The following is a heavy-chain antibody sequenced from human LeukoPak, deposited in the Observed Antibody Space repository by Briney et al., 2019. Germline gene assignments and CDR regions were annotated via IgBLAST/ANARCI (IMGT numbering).Heavy chain of an antibody. CDR2: TNSDESVT. J-gene: IGHJ4*02. D-gene: IGHD2-2*01. V-gene: IGHV3-74*03. CDR1: GFTFSSSW. Sequence: GGSLRLSCAASGFTFSSSWMQWVRQAPGQGLVWVSRTNSDESVTTYTNSVKGRFTISRDDAKNTLYLQMNSLRAEDTAMYYCVRSRFTTSSFDYRGQGTLVTVSS. CDR3: VRSRFTTSSFDY.